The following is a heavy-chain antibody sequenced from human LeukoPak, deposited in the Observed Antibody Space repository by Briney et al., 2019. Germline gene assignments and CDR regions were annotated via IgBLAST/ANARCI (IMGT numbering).Heavy chain of an antibody. V-gene: IGHV3-7*01. J-gene: IGHJ6*02. D-gene: IGHD3-16*01. Sequence: GGSLRLSCAVSGFTFSSYWMNWVRQAPGKGLEWVANVKQDGGEKSYVDSVKGRFTISRDNAKNSLYLQMNSLRAEDTAVYYCARVQVLGESLSSYRGMDVWGQGTTVTVSS. CDR1: GFTFSSYW. CDR2: VKQDGGEK. CDR3: ARVQVLGESLSSYRGMDV.